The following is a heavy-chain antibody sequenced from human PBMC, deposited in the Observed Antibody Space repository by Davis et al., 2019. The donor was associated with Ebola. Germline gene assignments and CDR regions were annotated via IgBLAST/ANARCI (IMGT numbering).Heavy chain of an antibody. CDR2: ISGSADAT. Sequence: PGGSLRLSCAASGFAFSSYTMHWVRQAPGKGLEWVSRISGSADATNSADSVKGRFTISRDNSKNTLYLQMNSLRAEDTAVYYCARHSGAGAKWFDPWGQGTLVTVSS. V-gene: IGHV3-23*01. J-gene: IGHJ5*02. CDR3: ARHSGAGAKWFDP. D-gene: IGHD4/OR15-4a*01. CDR1: GFAFSSYT.